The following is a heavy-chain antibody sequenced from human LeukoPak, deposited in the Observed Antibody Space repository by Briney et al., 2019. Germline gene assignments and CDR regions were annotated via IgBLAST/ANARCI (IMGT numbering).Heavy chain of an antibody. V-gene: IGHV1-18*01. CDR1: GYTFTSYG. J-gene: IGHJ3*02. CDR2: ISAYNGNT. CDR3: AREGFYYGAFDI. Sequence: GASVTVSCKASGYTFTSYGISWVRQAPGQGLAWLGWISAYNGNTNYAQKLQGRVTMTTDTSTSTAYMELRSLRSDDTAVYYCAREGFYYGAFDIWGQGTMVTVSS. D-gene: IGHD3-10*01.